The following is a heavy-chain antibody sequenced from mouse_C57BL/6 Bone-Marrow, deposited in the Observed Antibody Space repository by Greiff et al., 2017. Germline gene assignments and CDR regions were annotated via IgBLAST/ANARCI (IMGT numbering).Heavy chain of an antibody. CDR2: IDPSDSYT. CDR1: GYTFTSYW. Sequence: QVQLQQPGAELVMPGASVKLSCKASGYTFTSYWMHWVKQRPGQGLEWIGEIDPSDSYTNYNQKFKGKSTLTVDKSSSTAYMQLSSLTSEDSAVYYCARVTTVGADWGQGTLVTVSA. D-gene: IGHD1-1*01. CDR3: ARVTTVGAD. J-gene: IGHJ3*01. V-gene: IGHV1-69*01.